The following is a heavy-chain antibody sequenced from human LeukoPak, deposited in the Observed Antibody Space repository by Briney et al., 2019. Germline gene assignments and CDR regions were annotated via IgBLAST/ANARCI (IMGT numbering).Heavy chain of an antibody. CDR3: ARDAWGGGYRHDAFDI. V-gene: IGHV3-64*01. J-gene: IGHJ3*02. D-gene: IGHD1-26*01. CDR2: IGSNWGTT. CDR1: GFTFSSYA. Sequence: QAGGSLRLSCAASGFTFSSYAMHWVRQAPGKGLEYVSAIGSNWGTTYYANSVKGRFTISRDNSKNTLYLQMGSLRAEDMAVYYCARDAWGGGYRHDAFDIWGQGTMVTVSS.